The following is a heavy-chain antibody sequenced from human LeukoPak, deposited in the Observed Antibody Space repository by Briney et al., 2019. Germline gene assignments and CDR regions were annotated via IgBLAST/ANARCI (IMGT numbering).Heavy chain of an antibody. V-gene: IGHV4-39*01. CDR2: IYYTGNT. D-gene: IGHD3/OR15-3a*01. CDR3: ARQTGSGLFILP. J-gene: IGHJ4*02. CDR1: GVSISSSYSY. Sequence: PSETLSLTCTVSGVSISSSYSYWGWIRQPPGMGLEWIGSIYYTGNTYYNASLKSQVSISIDTSKDQFSLKLTSVTAADTAVYYCARQTGSGLFILPGGQGTLVTVSS.